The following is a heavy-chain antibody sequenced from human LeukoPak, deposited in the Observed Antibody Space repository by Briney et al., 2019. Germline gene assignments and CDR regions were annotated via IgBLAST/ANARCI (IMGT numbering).Heavy chain of an antibody. CDR1: VLTVSSNY. Sequence: GGSLRLSCAASVLTVSSNYMSWVRQAPGRGLEWVSVIYSGGSTYYADSVKGRFTISRHNSKNTLYLQMNSLRAEDTAVYYCARASTWIKLWLTYWGKGTLFTVSS. D-gene: IGHD5-18*01. CDR3: ARASTWIKLWLTY. J-gene: IGHJ4*02. V-gene: IGHV3-66*01. CDR2: IYSGGST.